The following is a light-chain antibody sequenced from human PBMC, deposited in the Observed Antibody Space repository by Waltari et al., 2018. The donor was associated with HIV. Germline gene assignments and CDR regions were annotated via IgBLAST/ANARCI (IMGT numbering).Light chain of an antibody. CDR2: EVN. CDR3: SSYAGSNNLV. Sequence: QSALTQPPSASVSPGQSVTISCTGTSSDVGGYNYVSWYQQHPGKAPNLMIYEVNKRPSGVPDRFSGYKSGNTASLTVSGLQAEDEADYYCSSYAGSNNLVFGGGTKLTVL. CDR1: SSDVGGYNY. J-gene: IGLJ2*01. V-gene: IGLV2-8*01.